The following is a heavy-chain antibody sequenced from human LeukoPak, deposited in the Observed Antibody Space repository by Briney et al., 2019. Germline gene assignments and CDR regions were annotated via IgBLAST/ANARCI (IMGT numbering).Heavy chain of an antibody. V-gene: IGHV4-4*07. J-gene: IGHJ4*02. CDR1: GGSISSYY. CDR3: ARDGYSYIDY. CDR2: IYTSGNT. D-gene: IGHD5-18*01. Sequence: SETLSLTCTVSGGSISSYYWSWVRQPAGKGLEWIGRIYTSGNTNYNPSLKGRVTMSVDTSKNQFSLNLSSVTAADTAVYYCARDGYSYIDYWGQGTLVTVSS.